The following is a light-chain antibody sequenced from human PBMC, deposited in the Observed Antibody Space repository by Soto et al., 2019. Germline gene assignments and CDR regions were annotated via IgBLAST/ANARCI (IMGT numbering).Light chain of an antibody. J-gene: IGKJ4*01. V-gene: IGKV3-20*01. CDR2: GAS. Sequence: EILFTQSPGTLSLSPGERATLSCRASQSVSSSYLAWYQKKPGQAPRLLIYGASSRATGIPDRFSGSGSGTDFTLTISRLEPEYFAVYYCQQYGSSLFGGGTKVDIK. CDR3: QQYGSSL. CDR1: QSVSSSY.